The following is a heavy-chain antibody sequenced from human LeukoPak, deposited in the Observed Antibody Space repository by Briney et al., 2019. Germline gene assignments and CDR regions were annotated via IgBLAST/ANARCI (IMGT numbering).Heavy chain of an antibody. CDR2: IKPGDSHT. J-gene: IGHJ5*02. CDR3: ARRENYYDSSGISSWFDP. D-gene: IGHD3-22*01. Sequence: GESLKISCKGSGNNFTTYFIGWVRQMPGKGLEWVGVIKPGDSHTIYSPSFQGHVTISADKSIGTAYLQWSSLKASDTAMYYCARRENYYDSSGISSWFDPWGQGTLVTVSS. CDR1: GNNFTTYF. V-gene: IGHV5-51*01.